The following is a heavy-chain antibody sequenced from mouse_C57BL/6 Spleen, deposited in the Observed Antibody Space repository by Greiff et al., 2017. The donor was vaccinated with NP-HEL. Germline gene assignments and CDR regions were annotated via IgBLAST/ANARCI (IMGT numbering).Heavy chain of an antibody. Sequence: QVQLQQSGPELVKPGASVKISCKASGYAFSSSWMNWVKQRPGKGLEWIGRIYPGDGDTNYNGKFKGKATLTADKSSSTAYMQLSSLTSEDSAVCFCARLAGYYYAMDYWGQGTSVTVSS. J-gene: IGHJ4*01. CDR3: ARLAGYYYAMDY. D-gene: IGHD1-1*01. V-gene: IGHV1-82*01. CDR2: IYPGDGDT. CDR1: GYAFSSSW.